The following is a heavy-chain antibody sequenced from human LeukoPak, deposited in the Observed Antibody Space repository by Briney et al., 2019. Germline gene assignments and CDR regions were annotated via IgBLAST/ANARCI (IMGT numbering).Heavy chain of an antibody. CDR3: ARDYGGNSGHGRGASDYYYYYGMDV. J-gene: IGHJ6*02. Sequence: SVKVSCKASGGTSSSYAISWVRQAPGQGLEWMGGIIPIFGTANYAQKFQGRVTMTRDTSTSTVYMELSSLRSEDTAVYYCARDYGGNSGHGRGASDYYYYYGMDVWGQGTTVTVSS. CDR2: IIPIFGTA. V-gene: IGHV1-69*05. D-gene: IGHD4-23*01. CDR1: GGTSSSYA.